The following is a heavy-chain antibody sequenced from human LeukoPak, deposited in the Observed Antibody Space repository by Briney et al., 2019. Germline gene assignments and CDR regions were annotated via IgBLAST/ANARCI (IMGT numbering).Heavy chain of an antibody. J-gene: IGHJ4*02. CDR2: SSSSSSTI. CDR1: GFAFSTYG. CDR3: ARDRSSGYSGSFDY. V-gene: IGHV3-48*01. D-gene: IGHD3-22*01. Sequence: GGSLRLSCAASGFAFSTYGMNWVRQAPGEGLEWVSYSSSSSSTIYYADSVKGRFTISRDNAKNSLFLQMNSLRAEDSAVYYCARDRSSGYSGSFDYWGQGILVTVSS.